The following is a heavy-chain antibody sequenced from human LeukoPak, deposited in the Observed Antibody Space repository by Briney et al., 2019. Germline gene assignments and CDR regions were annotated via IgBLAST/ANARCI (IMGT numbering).Heavy chain of an antibody. V-gene: IGHV3-9*01. CDR2: ISWSSGSI. J-gene: IGHJ2*01. CDR1: GFTFDEHA. Sequence: GGSLRLSCVASGFTFDEHAMYWVRQAPGKGLEWVSGISWSSGSIGYADSVKGRFTISRDNAKNSLFLQMNSPRAEDTALYYCARDSALRQWLPNWYFDLWGRGTLVTVSS. CDR3: ARDSALRQWLPNWYFDL. D-gene: IGHD6-19*01.